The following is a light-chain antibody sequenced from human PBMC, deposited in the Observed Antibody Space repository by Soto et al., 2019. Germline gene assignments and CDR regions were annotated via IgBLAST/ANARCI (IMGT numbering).Light chain of an antibody. Sequence: EIVLTQSPAILSLSPGERATLSCRTNQTVSTYLAWYQHKTGQAPRLLIYSASKRATGIPARFSGSGSGTDFTLTISSLEPEDFAFYYCQRRDSWPLTFGGGTKVDIK. J-gene: IGKJ4*01. CDR3: QRRDSWPLT. V-gene: IGKV3-11*01. CDR2: SAS. CDR1: QTVSTY.